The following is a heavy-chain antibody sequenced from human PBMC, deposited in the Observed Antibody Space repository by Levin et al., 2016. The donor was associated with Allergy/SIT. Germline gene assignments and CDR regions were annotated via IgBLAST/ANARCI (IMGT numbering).Heavy chain of an antibody. J-gene: IGHJ6*02. Sequence: GESLKISCQASGYSFSTYWIAWVRQMPGKGLEWMGIIYPGDSDTRYSPSFQGQVSISADMSISTAYLQWSSLRASDTAMYYCARHVGDVDTNIRFRNYDYYYYAMDVWGQGTTVTVSS. CDR3: ARHVGDVDTNIRFRNYDYYYYAMDV. CDR1: GYSFSTYW. V-gene: IGHV5-51*01. CDR2: IYPGDSDT. D-gene: IGHD5-18*01.